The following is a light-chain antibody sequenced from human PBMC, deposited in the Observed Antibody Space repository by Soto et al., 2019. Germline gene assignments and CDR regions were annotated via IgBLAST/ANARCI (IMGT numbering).Light chain of an antibody. CDR1: NIGSKS. CDR2: YDT. Sequence: SYELTQPPSVSVAPGKTAMITCGGNNIGSKSVHWYQQKPGQAPVLVIYYDTDRPSGIPERFSGSNSGNTATLTISRVEAGDEADYSCQVWDRRSDSVVFGGGTKLTVL. CDR3: QVWDRRSDSVV. J-gene: IGLJ2*01. V-gene: IGLV3-21*04.